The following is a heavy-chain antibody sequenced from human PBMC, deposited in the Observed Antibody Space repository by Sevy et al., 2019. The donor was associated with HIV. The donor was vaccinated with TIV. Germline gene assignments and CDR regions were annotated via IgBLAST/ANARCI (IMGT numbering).Heavy chain of an antibody. CDR3: GRTSPRGGFDY. J-gene: IGHJ4*02. CDR2: ITPSDVST. V-gene: IGHV1-46*03. D-gene: IGHD3-16*01. CDR1: GYTFTNYY. Sequence: ASVKVSCKASGYTFTNYYMHWVRQAPGQRLEWMGIITPSDVSTIYAQKFQGRVTMTRDTSTSTVYMELSSLRSDDTAVYYCGRTSPRGGFDYWGQGALVTVSS.